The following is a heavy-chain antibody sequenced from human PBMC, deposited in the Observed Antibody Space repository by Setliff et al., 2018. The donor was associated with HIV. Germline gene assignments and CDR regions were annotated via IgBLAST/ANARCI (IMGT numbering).Heavy chain of an antibody. CDR2: VSGSGTAT. D-gene: IGHD3-22*01. CDR1: GFTFSNFA. J-gene: IGHJ4*02. CDR3: AKGLDYVDSSGYSYFRL. V-gene: IGHV3-23*01. Sequence: PGESLRLSCGASGFTFSNFAMNWVRHAPGKGLEWVSAVSGSGTATEYADTVKGRFTISRDNAKNALYLEMNNLRAEDTAIYYCAKGLDYVDSSGYSYFRLWGQGTQVTVSS.